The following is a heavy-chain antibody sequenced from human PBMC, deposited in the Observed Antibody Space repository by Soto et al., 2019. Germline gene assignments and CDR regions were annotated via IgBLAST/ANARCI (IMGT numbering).Heavy chain of an antibody. V-gene: IGHV1-69*01. CDR2: GSA. Sequence: QVQLVQSGAEVKKPGSSVKVSCKASVGTFSIYTISWVRQAPGQGLEWMGGSANSAQKFLGRLTVTADESTSTVYLELSSLTSEDTAVYYCAREGPPDIAWFDPWGQGTLVSVSS. CDR3: AREGPPDIAWFDP. J-gene: IGHJ5*02. CDR1: VGTFSIYT. D-gene: IGHD2-15*01.